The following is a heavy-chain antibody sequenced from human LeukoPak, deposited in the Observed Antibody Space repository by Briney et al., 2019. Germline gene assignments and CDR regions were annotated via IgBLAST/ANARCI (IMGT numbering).Heavy chain of an antibody. D-gene: IGHD1-26*01. CDR1: GFTFSSYA. CDR2: ISYDGSNK. J-gene: IGHJ4*02. Sequence: PGGSLRLSCAASGFTFSSYAMHWVRQAPGKGLEWVAVISYDGSNKYYADSVKGRFTISRDNSKNTLYLQMNSLRAEDTAVYYCARSSGYVDYWGQGTLVTVSS. V-gene: IGHV3-30-3*01. CDR3: ARSSGYVDY.